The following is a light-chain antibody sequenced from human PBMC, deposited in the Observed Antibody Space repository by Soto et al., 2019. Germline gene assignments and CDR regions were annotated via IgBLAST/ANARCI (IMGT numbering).Light chain of an antibody. V-gene: IGKV1-39*01. CDR1: QAISSF. J-gene: IGKJ1*01. CDR3: QQSYSSTWT. Sequence: IQLTQSPSSLPASVGDRVTITCRASQAISSFLAWFQEKPGKAPKLLIYAASSLQSGVPSRFSGSGSETDLTLTISSLQPEDCETYSCQQSYSSTWTSGQGTKVDIK. CDR2: AAS.